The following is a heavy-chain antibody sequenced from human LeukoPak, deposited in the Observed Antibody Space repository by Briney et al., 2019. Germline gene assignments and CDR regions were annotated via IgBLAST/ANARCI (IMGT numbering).Heavy chain of an antibody. D-gene: IGHD1-1*01. CDR1: GFTFSSYG. CDR3: AKVNTTGTTRGFGLDY. Sequence: GGSLRLSGAAPGFTFSSYGMHWVRQAPGKGLEGVAFIRYDGSNKYYADSVKGRFTISRDNSKNTLYLQMNSLRAEDTAVYYCAKVNTTGTTRGFGLDYWGQGTLVTVSS. CDR2: IRYDGSNK. V-gene: IGHV3-30*02. J-gene: IGHJ4*02.